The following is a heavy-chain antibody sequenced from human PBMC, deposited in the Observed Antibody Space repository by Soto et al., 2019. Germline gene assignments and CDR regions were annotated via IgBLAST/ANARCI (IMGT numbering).Heavy chain of an antibody. CDR3: ARAPRPGIAAAGGFDP. CDR2: ISSSSSYT. D-gene: IGHD6-13*01. Sequence: PGGSLRLSCAASGFTFSDYYMSWIRQAPGKGLEWVSYISSSSSYTNYADSVKGRFTISRDNAKNSLYLQMNSLRAEDTAVYYCARAPRPGIAAAGGFDPWGQGTLVTVS. V-gene: IGHV3-11*06. CDR1: GFTFSDYY. J-gene: IGHJ5*02.